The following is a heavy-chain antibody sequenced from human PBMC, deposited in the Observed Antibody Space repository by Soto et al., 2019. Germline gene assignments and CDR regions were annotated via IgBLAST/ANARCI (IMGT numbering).Heavy chain of an antibody. CDR2: IYYSGST. J-gene: IGHJ5*02. CDR3: AGGAVVTPWWFDP. D-gene: IGHD2-15*01. CDR1: GGSISSGGYY. Sequence: PSETLSLTCTVSGGSISSGGYYWSWIRQPPGKGLEWIGYIYYSGSTNYNPSLKSRVTISVDTSKNQFSLKLSSVTAADTAVYYCAGGAVVTPWWFDPWGQGTLVTVSS. V-gene: IGHV4-61*08.